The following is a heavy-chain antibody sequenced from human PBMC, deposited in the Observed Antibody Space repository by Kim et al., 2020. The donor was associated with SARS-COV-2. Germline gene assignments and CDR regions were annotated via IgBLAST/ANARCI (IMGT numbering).Heavy chain of an antibody. Sequence: GGSLRLSCAASGFTFSTYEINWVRQAPGKGLEWISYISTSGSTIYYADSVKGRFTISRDNAKSSLSLQMNGLRAEDTAVYYCARSRYCSSASCFFCMDVWATGPRSPSP. V-gene: IGHV3-48*03. CDR2: ISTSGSTI. CDR3: ARSRYCSSASCFFCMDV. J-gene: IGHJ6*02. CDR1: GFTFSTYE. D-gene: IGHD2-2*01.